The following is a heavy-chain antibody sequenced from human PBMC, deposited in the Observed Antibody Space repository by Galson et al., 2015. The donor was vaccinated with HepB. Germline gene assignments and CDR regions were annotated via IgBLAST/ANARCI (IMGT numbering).Heavy chain of an antibody. Sequence: SLRLSCAASGFTFNNYSMHWVRQAPGKGLEWVAAITSAGDKQYYADSVKGRFTISRDNSKNTMYLQMNSLREEDTAVYYCARDAMGRGSGSYSAFAYWGQGTLVTVSS. CDR1: GFTFNNYS. CDR3: ARDAMGRGSGSYSAFAY. D-gene: IGHD1-26*01. J-gene: IGHJ4*02. V-gene: IGHV3-30-3*01. CDR2: ITSAGDKQ.